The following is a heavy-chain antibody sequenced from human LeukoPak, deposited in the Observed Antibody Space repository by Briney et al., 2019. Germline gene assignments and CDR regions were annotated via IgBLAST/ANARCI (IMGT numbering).Heavy chain of an antibody. CDR1: GYTFTSYD. D-gene: IGHD4-11*01. CDR2: MSPKSGNT. Sequence: ASVKVSCKASGYTFTSYDITWVRQATGQGLEWMAWMSPKSGNTGYTQNFQGRVTITSDTSINTAYMELGSLRSEDTAIYYCARIQYTSYLYMDVWGKGTTVTVSS. CDR3: ARIQYTSYLYMDV. J-gene: IGHJ6*03. V-gene: IGHV1-8*01.